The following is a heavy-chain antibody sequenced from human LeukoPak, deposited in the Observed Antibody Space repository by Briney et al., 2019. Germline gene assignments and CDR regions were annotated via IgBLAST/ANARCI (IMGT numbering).Heavy chain of an antibody. V-gene: IGHV4-39*01. D-gene: IGHD3-9*01. J-gene: IGHJ4*02. CDR2: IYNSGST. CDR1: GVSISSISYY. Sequence: SETLSLTCTVSGVSISSISYYWAWIRHPPGKGLEWVGSIYNSGSTYYNPSIKSRATISGATPTKQLSLKLSPVTAADRAVYYCARLMGYDILDYWGQGTLVTVSS. CDR3: ARLMGYDILDY.